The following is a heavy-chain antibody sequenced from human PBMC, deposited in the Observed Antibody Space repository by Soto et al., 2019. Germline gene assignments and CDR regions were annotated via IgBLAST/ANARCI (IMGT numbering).Heavy chain of an antibody. D-gene: IGHD4-17*01. Sequence: LSLTCTVSGGSISSGDYYWSWIRQPPGKGLEWIGYIYYSGSTYYNPSLKSRVTISVDTSKNQFSLKLSSVTAADTAVYYCARMTTVYLFDYWGQGTLVTVSS. J-gene: IGHJ4*02. CDR2: IYYSGST. V-gene: IGHV4-30-4*01. CDR3: ARMTTVYLFDY. CDR1: GGSISSGDYY.